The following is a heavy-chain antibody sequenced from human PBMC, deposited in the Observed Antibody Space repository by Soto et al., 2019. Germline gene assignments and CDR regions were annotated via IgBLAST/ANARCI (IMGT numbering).Heavy chain of an antibody. CDR2: IDPGSGAT. D-gene: IGHD2-15*01. J-gene: IGHJ4*02. CDR1: TYTFTDYY. CDR3: ARGDSGTGGWTFTYFDY. V-gene: IGHV1-2*02. Sequence: HEHLVQSGAEVKRPGASRKISCKSSTYTFTDYYIHWVRQAPGQGREWMGWIDPGSGATNYAPNFQGSVTLTSDTSINTAAMELTSLTSDVTAVYFCARGDSGTGGWTFTYFDYWGQGPLVIVS.